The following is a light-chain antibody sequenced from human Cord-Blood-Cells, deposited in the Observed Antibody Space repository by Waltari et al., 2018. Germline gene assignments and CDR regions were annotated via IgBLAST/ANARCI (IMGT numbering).Light chain of an antibody. CDR2: RNN. J-gene: IGLJ3*02. CDR3: SALDSSLSAWV. CDR1: SNIVGNQG. V-gene: IGLV10-54*02. Sequence: QAGLTQPPSVSKGLRQTATLTCTGNSNIVGNQGAAWLQQHQGHPPKLLSDRNNNRPSGISERFSASRSGNTASLTITGLQPEDEADYYCSALDSSLSAWVFGGGTKLTVL.